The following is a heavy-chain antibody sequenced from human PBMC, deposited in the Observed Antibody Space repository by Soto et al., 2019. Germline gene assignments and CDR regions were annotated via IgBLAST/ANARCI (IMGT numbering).Heavy chain of an antibody. CDR1: GFTFSSYG. J-gene: IGHJ4*02. Sequence: PGGSLRLSCAASGFTFSSYGIHWVRQAPGKGLEWVAVIWYDGNNKYYADSVKGRFTISRDNSKNTLYLQMNSLRAEDTAIYYCARVSRSGYYPKYWGQGTLVTVSS. CDR3: ARVSRSGYYPKY. D-gene: IGHD3-3*01. V-gene: IGHV3-33*01. CDR2: IWYDGNNK.